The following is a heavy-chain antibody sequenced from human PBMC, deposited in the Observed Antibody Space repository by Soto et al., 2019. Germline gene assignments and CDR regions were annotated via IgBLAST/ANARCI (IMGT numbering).Heavy chain of an antibody. V-gene: IGHV5-51*01. CDR2: IYPGDSGT. CDR1: WYSFTTYW. CDR3: ERKDLDGNSVDG. J-gene: IGHJ4*02. Sequence: GESLKISCKGSWYSFTTYWIGWVRQMPGKGLEWMGIIYPGDSGTRYSPSFQGQVTISADKSISTAYLQWSSLKASDSAMFYCERKDLDGNSVDGWGQGTLVPVSS. D-gene: IGHD2-15*01.